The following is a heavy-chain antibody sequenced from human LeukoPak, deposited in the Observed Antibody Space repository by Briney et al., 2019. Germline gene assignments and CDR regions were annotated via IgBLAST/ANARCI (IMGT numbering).Heavy chain of an antibody. CDR2: IWFDCSNK. V-gene: IGHV3-33*01. CDR3: ARDVRPSCSNGICYQRDYYGMDV. D-gene: IGHD2-8*01. Sequence: GGSLRLSCAASGFSLSNYGIHWVRQAPGKGLKWVTRIWFDCSNKDYADSVKGRFTVSRDNSKNMLYLQMNSLRAEDTAVYYCARDVRPSCSNGICYQRDYYGMDVWGQGTTVTVSS. J-gene: IGHJ6*02. CDR1: GFSLSNYG.